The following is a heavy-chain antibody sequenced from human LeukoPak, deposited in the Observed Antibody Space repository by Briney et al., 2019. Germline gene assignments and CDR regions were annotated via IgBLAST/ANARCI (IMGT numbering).Heavy chain of an antibody. V-gene: IGHV3-21*01. D-gene: IGHD1-26*01. CDR2: ISSSSSYI. J-gene: IGHJ4*02. CDR3: ARDRRSIVGVEGGTDFDY. Sequence: PGGSLRLSCAASGFTFSSYSMNWVRQAPGKGLEWVSSISSSSSYIYYADSVKGRFTISRDNAKNSLYLQKNSLRAEDTAVYYCARDRRSIVGVEGGTDFDYWGQGTLVTVSS. CDR1: GFTFSSYS.